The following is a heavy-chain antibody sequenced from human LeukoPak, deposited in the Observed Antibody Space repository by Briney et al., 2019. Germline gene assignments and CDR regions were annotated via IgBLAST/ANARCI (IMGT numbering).Heavy chain of an antibody. V-gene: IGHV4-39*01. J-gene: IGHJ4*02. CDR1: GGSISSSSYY. CDR2: IYYSGST. CDR3: ARHIRRFFERGATNYFDY. D-gene: IGHD3-3*01. Sequence: SETLSLTCTVSGGSISSSSYYWGWIRQPPGKGLEWIGSIYYSGSTYYNPSLKSRVTISVDTSKNQFSLKLSSVTAADTAVYYCARHIRRFFERGATNYFDYWGQGTLVTVSS.